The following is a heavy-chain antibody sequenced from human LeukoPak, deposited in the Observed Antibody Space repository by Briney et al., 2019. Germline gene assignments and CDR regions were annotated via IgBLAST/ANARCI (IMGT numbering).Heavy chain of an antibody. J-gene: IGHJ4*02. CDR3: ARTPSSSRFDY. Sequence: GGSLRLSCAASGFTFSSYSMNWVRQAPGKGLEWVSSISSSSSHIYYADSVKGRFTISRDNAKNSLYLQMNSLRAEDTAVYYCARTPSSSRFDYWGQGTLVTVSS. CDR1: GFTFSSYS. CDR2: ISSSSSHI. V-gene: IGHV3-21*01. D-gene: IGHD6-6*01.